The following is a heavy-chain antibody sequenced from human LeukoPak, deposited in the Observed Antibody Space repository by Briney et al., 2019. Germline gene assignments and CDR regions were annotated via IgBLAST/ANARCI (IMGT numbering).Heavy chain of an antibody. V-gene: IGHV3-53*01. D-gene: IGHD3-22*01. CDR2: IYSGGNT. CDR1: GFTFSRYW. Sequence: GGSLRLSCVGSGFTFSRYWLNWVRQAPGKGLEWVSVIYSGGNTYYADSVKGRFTISRDNSKNTLYLQMNSLRAEDTAVYYCARAVSSGYDPFDYWGQGTLVTVSS. J-gene: IGHJ4*02. CDR3: ARAVSSGYDPFDY.